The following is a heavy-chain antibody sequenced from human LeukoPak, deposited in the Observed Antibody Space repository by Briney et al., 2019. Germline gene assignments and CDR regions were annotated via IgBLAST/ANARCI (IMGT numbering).Heavy chain of an antibody. CDR1: GFTFSSYD. CDR3: VRGGSGWYYFDY. CDR2: IGTAGDT. Sequence: GGSLRLSCAASGFTFSSYDMHWVRQATGKGLEWVSAIGTAGDTYYPGSVKGRFTTSREDAKMSLYLQMNSLTAGDTAVYYCVRGGSGWYYFDYWGQGSLVTVSS. D-gene: IGHD6-19*01. J-gene: IGHJ4*02. V-gene: IGHV3-13*04.